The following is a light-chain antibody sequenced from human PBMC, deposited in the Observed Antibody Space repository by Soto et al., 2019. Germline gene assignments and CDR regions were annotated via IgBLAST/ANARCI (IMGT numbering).Light chain of an antibody. V-gene: IGKV3-20*01. CDR2: GAS. CDR3: QQYGSSGT. J-gene: IGKJ1*01. CDR1: QSVTNNY. Sequence: EIVLTQSPGTLSLSPGDTATLSCRASQSVTNNYLAWYQQKPGQAPRFLIYGASRRATGIPDRFSGSGSGTDFTLTISRLEPEDFAVYYCQQYGSSGTFGQGTKVDIK.